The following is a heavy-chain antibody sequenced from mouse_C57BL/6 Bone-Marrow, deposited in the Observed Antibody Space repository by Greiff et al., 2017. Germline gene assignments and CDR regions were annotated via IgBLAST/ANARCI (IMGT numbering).Heavy chain of an antibody. Sequence: QVQLQQSGAELARPGASVKLSCKASGYTFTSYGISWVKQRTGQGLEWIGEIYPRSGNTYYNEKFKGKATLTADKSSSTAYMELRSLTSEDSAVYFCARRDFYYYGSSYGFAYWGQGTLVTVSA. CDR1: GYTFTSYG. D-gene: IGHD1-1*01. V-gene: IGHV1-81*01. J-gene: IGHJ3*01. CDR3: ARRDFYYYGSSYGFAY. CDR2: IYPRSGNT.